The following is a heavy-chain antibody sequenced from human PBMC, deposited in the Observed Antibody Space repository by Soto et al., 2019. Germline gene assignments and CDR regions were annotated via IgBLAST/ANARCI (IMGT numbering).Heavy chain of an antibody. CDR3: AEDLLVIGGATRY. D-gene: IGHD1-26*01. CDR1: GFTFSSYA. V-gene: IGHV3-23*01. CDR2: ISGSGGST. Sequence: EVQLLESGGGLVQPGGSLRLSCAASGFTFSSYAMSWVRQAPGKGLEWVSAISGSGGSTYYADSVKGRFTISRDNSKNPRYLQMNGLRAEDTAVYYWAEDLLVIGGATRYWGQGTLVTVSS. J-gene: IGHJ4*02.